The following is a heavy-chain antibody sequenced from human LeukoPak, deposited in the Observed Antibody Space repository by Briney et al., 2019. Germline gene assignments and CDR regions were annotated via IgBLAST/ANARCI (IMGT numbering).Heavy chain of an antibody. J-gene: IGHJ6*02. Sequence: SETMSLTCAVYGGTFSGYYWSWIRQPPGKGLEWIGEINHRGSTNYNPSLKSRVTISVDTSKNQFSLKLSSVTAADTAVYYCARGCPLGSGSYYYYYYYGMDVWGQGTTDTVSS. CDR2: INHRGST. CDR3: ARGCPLGSGSYYYYYYYGMDV. D-gene: IGHD3-10*01. CDR1: GGTFSGYY. V-gene: IGHV4-34*01.